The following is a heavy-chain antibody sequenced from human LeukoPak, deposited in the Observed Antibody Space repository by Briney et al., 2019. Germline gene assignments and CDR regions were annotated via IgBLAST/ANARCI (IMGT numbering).Heavy chain of an antibody. CDR1: GGSISSYY. CDR3: ARGRPHTAMVGVRYYGMDV. V-gene: IGHV4-59*12. CDR2: IYYSGST. D-gene: IGHD5-18*01. J-gene: IGHJ6*02. Sequence: SETLSLTCTVSGGSISSYYWSWIRQPPGKGLEWIGYIYYSGSTNYNPSLKSRVTISVDTSKNQFSLKLSSVTAADTAVYYCARGRPHTAMVGVRYYGMDVWGQGTTVTVSS.